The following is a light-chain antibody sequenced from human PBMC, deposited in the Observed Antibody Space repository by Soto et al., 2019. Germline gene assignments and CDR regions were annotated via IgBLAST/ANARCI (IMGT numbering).Light chain of an antibody. V-gene: IGKV3D-15*01. J-gene: IGKJ4*01. CDR2: DIF. CDR1: PSVGSD. CDR3: QQYNSWPLT. Sequence: EIVMTQSPATLSVSPGERATLSCRAIPSVGSDVAWYQQKPGQAPRLVISDIFTRATGVTTRISGSGSGTALTLTISSLQSEDLAVYYCQQYNSWPLTFGGGTQVEIK.